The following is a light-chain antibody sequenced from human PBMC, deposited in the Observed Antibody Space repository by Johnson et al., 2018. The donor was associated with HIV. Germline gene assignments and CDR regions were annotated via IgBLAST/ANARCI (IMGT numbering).Light chain of an antibody. CDR3: GTWDSSLSAVV. Sequence: QSVLTQPPSVSAAPGQKVTISCSGSSSNIGNNYVSWYQQLPGTAPKLLIYDNNKRPSGTPDRFSGSKSGTSATLGITGRQTGDEADYYCGTWDSSLSAVVFGTGTKVTVL. V-gene: IGLV1-51*01. CDR2: DNN. J-gene: IGLJ1*01. CDR1: SSNIGNNY.